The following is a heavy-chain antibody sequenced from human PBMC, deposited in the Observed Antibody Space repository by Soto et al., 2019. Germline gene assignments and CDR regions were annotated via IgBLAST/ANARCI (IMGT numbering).Heavy chain of an antibody. CDR2: ISSSGSTI. Sequence: EVQLVESGGGLVQPGGSLRLSCAVSGFTFSSYEMNWVRQAPGKGLEWVSYISSSGSTIYYADSVKGRFTISRDNAKNSLYLQMNSLRAEDAAVYYCARGEWLLFDYWGQGTLVTVSS. CDR3: ARGEWLLFDY. CDR1: GFTFSSYE. V-gene: IGHV3-48*03. J-gene: IGHJ4*02. D-gene: IGHD3-3*01.